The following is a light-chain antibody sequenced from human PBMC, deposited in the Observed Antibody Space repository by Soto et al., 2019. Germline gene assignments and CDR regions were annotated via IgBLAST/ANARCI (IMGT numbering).Light chain of an antibody. V-gene: IGLV2-14*01. CDR3: SSYTSSSTYV. J-gene: IGLJ1*01. CDR1: SSDVGGYNY. Sequence: QSALTQPASVSGSRGQSITISCTGTSSDVGGYNYVSWYQQHPGKAPKLMIYDVSNRPSGVSNRFSGSKSGNTASLTISGLQAEDEADYYCSSYTSSSTYVLGSGTKLTVL. CDR2: DVS.